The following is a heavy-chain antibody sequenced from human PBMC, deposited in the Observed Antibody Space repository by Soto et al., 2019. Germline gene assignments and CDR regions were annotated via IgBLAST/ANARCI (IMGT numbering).Heavy chain of an antibody. CDR1: GFTFSDYA. CDR2: VSHDGRNT. J-gene: IGHJ4*02. Sequence: VQLVESGGGVVQPGRSLRLSCAASGFTFSDYAMHWVRQAPGKGLEWVAVVSHDGRNTHYADSVKGRFTISRDSSKNAVSLEMTRLRAADTAVYYCAKGGRQWLVTSDFNYCGQGALVTVSS. V-gene: IGHV3-30*18. D-gene: IGHD6-19*01. CDR3: AKGGRQWLVTSDFNY.